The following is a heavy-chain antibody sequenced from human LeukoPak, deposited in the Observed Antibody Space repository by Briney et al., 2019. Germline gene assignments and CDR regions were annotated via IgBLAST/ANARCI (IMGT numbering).Heavy chain of an antibody. CDR2: FSAYNGST. V-gene: IGHV1-18*01. Sequence: ASVKVSCKASGYTFTSYGISWVRRAPGHGLEWMGWFSAYNGSTNYAQKLQGRVTMTTDTSTSTAYMELRSLRSDDTAVYYCARLTNEYNDFWSGYYVDYWGQGTLVTVSS. CDR3: ARLTNEYNDFWSGYYVDY. J-gene: IGHJ4*02. D-gene: IGHD3-3*01. CDR1: GYTFTSYG.